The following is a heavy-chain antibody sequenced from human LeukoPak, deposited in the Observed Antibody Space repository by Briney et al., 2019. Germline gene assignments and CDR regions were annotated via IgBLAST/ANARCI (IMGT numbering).Heavy chain of an antibody. Sequence: PGGSLRLSCAASGFTFSNYSMNWVRQTPGKGLEWVSYISGSSSTIYYADSVKGRFTISRDNSMNTLYLQMNTLRAEDTAVYYCARVPPTYGSGWYMHWGQGTLVTVSS. CDR3: ARVPPTYGSGWYMH. CDR2: ISGSSSTI. J-gene: IGHJ4*02. CDR1: GFTFSNYS. V-gene: IGHV3-48*01. D-gene: IGHD2-15*01.